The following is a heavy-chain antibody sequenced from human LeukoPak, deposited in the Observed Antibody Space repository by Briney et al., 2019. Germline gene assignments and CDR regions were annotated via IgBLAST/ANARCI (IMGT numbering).Heavy chain of an antibody. J-gene: IGHJ3*02. V-gene: IGHV3-13*01. CDR3: ARGHVALDAFDI. CDR1: GFTFSSYD. Sequence: GGSLRLSCAASGFTFSSYDMQWVRQATGKGLEWVSAIGTAGDTYYPGSVKGRFTISRENAKNSLYLQMNSLRAGDTAVYYCARGHVALDAFDIWGQGTMVTVSS. CDR2: IGTAGDT. D-gene: IGHD5-12*01.